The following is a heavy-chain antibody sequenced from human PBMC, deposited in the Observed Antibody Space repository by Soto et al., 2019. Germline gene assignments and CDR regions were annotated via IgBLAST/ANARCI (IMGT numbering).Heavy chain of an antibody. D-gene: IGHD2-21*02. V-gene: IGHV4-4*02. CDR1: GGSVSSSNW. CDR3: ARVPGVVVSADDAFDI. CDR2: IYHSGIA. J-gene: IGHJ3*02. Sequence: QVQLQESGPGLVKPSGTLSLTCAVSGGSVSSSNWWSWVRQSPGKGLEWMGEIYHSGIAHYNPSLKSRATMSLDKSKYPFSLRLTSVTAADTAVYYCARVPGVVVSADDAFDIWGPGTRVSVSS.